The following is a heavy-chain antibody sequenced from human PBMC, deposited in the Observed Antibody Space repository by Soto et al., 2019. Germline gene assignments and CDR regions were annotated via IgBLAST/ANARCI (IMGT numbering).Heavy chain of an antibody. J-gene: IGHJ4*02. CDR3: ARQGIVVVNLDY. D-gene: IGHD3-22*01. V-gene: IGHV4-39*01. CDR2: IYYSGST. Sequence: PSETLSLTCTVSGGSISSSSYYWGWIRQPPGKGLEWIGSIYYSGSTYYNPSLKSRVTISVDTSKNQFSLKLSSVTAADTAVYYCARQGIVVVNLDYWGQGTLVTVS. CDR1: GGSISSSSYY.